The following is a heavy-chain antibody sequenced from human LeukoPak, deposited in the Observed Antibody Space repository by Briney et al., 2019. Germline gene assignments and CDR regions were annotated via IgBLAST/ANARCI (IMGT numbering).Heavy chain of an antibody. CDR1: GYTFTGYY. CDR2: INPNSGGT. Sequence: ASVKVSCKASGYTFTGYYMHWVRRAPGQGLEWMGWINPNSGGTNYAQKFQGRVTMTRDTSISTAYMELSRLRSDDTAVYYCARALRVAVSRDYNWFDPWGQGTLVTVSS. J-gene: IGHJ5*02. V-gene: IGHV1-2*02. CDR3: ARALRVAVSRDYNWFDP. D-gene: IGHD6-19*01.